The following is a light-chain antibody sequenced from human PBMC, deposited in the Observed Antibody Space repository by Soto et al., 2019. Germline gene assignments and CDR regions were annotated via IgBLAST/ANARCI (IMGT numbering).Light chain of an antibody. CDR3: QQYEGWPRT. Sequence: ETVMTQSPDTLSVSPGDTATLSCRSSQNIHINLAWYQQKPGQAPTLLIYGVTARAPGVPARFSGSGSGTDFTLTIRSVQSGDFGVFYCQQYEGWPRTFGLGTKVDIK. J-gene: IGKJ2*01. V-gene: IGKV3-15*01. CDR2: GVT. CDR1: QNIHIN.